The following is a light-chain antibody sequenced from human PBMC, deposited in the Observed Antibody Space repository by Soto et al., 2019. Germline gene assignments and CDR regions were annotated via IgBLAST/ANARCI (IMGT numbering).Light chain of an antibody. Sequence: EIVLTQSPATLSLSPGERATLSCRASQSVSSYLAWYQQKPGQAPRLLIYDASNRATGIPARFSGSGSGTDFTLTISSLEPEDFAVYSCQQRSNRALTFGGGTKVEIK. CDR2: DAS. J-gene: IGKJ4*01. V-gene: IGKV3-11*01. CDR1: QSVSSY. CDR3: QQRSNRALT.